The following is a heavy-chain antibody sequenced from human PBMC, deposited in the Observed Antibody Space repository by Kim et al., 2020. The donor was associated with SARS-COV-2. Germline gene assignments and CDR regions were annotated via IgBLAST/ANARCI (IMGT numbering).Heavy chain of an antibody. CDR1: GGSFSGYY. Sequence: SETLSLTCAVYGGSFSGYYWSWIRQPPGKGLEWIGEINHSGSTNYNPSLKSRVTISVDTSKNQFSLKLSSVTAADTAVYYCARAPLRYFDWFYYGMDVWGQGTTVTVSS. CDR3: ARAPLRYFDWFYYGMDV. V-gene: IGHV4-34*01. D-gene: IGHD3-9*01. CDR2: INHSGST. J-gene: IGHJ6*02.